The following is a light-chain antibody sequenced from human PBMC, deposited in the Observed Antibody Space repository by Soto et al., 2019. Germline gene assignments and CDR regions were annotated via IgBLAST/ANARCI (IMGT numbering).Light chain of an antibody. CDR1: QTVSKY. J-gene: IGKJ1*01. V-gene: IGKV3-11*01. Sequence: EIVVTQSPGTLSLSPGARATLSCRASQTVSKYLAWYQQTPGQAPRLLIYDASTRATGIPARFSGIGSGTDFTLTITSLEPEELAVYYGQQRSNWPPTFGQGTKVDIK. CDR2: DAS. CDR3: QQRSNWPPT.